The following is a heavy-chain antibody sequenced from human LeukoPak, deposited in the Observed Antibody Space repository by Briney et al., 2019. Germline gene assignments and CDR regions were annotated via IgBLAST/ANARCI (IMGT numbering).Heavy chain of an antibody. CDR3: ARDHLRYFDWLDY. CDR1: GLTFSSYG. Sequence: PGGSLRLSCAASGLTFSSYGMHWVRQAPSKGLEWVAVIWYDGSNKYYADSVKGRFTISRDNSKNTLYLQMNSLRAEDTAVYYCARDHLRYFDWLDYWGQGTLVTVSS. V-gene: IGHV3-33*01. CDR2: IWYDGSNK. D-gene: IGHD3-9*01. J-gene: IGHJ4*02.